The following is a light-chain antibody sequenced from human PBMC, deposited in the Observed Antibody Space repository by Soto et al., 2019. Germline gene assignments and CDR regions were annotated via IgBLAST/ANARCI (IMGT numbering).Light chain of an antibody. CDR3: QQSYSVPR. Sequence: DIQMTQSPSSLSASVGDRVTISCRASRSISNYLNWYQHKSGKAPRLLIYAASSLQTGVPSRFSGTGAGTAFTLPITNLHPEDSATYYCQQSYSVPRFGQGTRVDLK. CDR2: AAS. V-gene: IGKV1-39*01. J-gene: IGKJ1*01. CDR1: RSISNY.